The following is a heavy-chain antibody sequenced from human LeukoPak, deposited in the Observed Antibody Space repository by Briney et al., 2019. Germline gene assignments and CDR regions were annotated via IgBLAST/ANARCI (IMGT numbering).Heavy chain of an antibody. Sequence: GGSLRLSCAASGFTFSGFDMHWVRQPTGQGLEWVSTIGTASDTYYPGSVEGRFTLSRDNAKNSLYLQMNSLTAGDTAVYYCARGPPRGKYYYMDVWGKGTTVTVSS. J-gene: IGHJ6*03. CDR1: GFTFSGFD. V-gene: IGHV3-13*01. CDR2: IGTASDT. D-gene: IGHD1-1*01. CDR3: ARGPPRGKYYYMDV.